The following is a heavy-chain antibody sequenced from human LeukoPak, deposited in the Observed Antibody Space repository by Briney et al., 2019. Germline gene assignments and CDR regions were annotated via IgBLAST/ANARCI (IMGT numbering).Heavy chain of an antibody. V-gene: IGHV3-23*01. CDR1: GFTFSSYA. CDR3: AKSSSYYFGSGSYYMD. D-gene: IGHD3-10*01. CDR2: ISGSGGST. J-gene: IGHJ4*02. Sequence: GGSLRLSCAASGFTFSSYAMSWVRQAPGKGLEWVSAISGSGGSTYYADSVKGRFTISRDNSKNTLYLQMNSLRAEDTAVYYCAKSSSYYFGSGSYYMDWGQGTLVTVSS.